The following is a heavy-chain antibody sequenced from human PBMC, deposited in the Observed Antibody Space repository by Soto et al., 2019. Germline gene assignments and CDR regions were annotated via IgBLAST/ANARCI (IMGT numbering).Heavy chain of an antibody. J-gene: IGHJ6*02. CDR3: ARSSSTILDYYYYYGMDV. CDR2: IKQGGSEK. V-gene: IGHV3-7*01. CDR1: GFTFSSYW. Sequence: PGGSLRLSCAASGFTFSSYWMSWVRRAPGKGLEWVANIKQGGSEKYYVDSVKGRFTISRDNAKNSLYLQMNSLRAEDTAVYYCARSSSTILDYYYYYGMDVWGQGTTVTVSS. D-gene: IGHD2-2*01.